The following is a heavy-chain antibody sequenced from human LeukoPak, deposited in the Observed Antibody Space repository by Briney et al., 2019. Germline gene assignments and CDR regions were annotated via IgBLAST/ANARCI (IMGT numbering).Heavy chain of an antibody. CDR2: TYYRSKWYS. Sequence: SQTLSLTCAISGDXVSSNSAAWTWVRQSPPRGLEWLGRTYYRSKWYSHYSVSVKSRITINPDTSRNQFSLQLNSVTPEDTAVYYCARGPGYFQHWGQGTLVTVSS. V-gene: IGHV6-1*01. CDR3: ARGPGYFQH. D-gene: IGHD2-8*02. J-gene: IGHJ1*01. CDR1: GDXVSSNSAA.